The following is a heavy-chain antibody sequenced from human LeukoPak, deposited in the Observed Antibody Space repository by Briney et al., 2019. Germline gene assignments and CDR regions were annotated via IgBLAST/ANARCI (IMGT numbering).Heavy chain of an antibody. CDR1: GFTFSSFS. CDR2: ISYDGSNK. CDR3: AKGRVGANGYYYYGMDV. J-gene: IGHJ6*02. V-gene: IGHV3-30*18. Sequence: GRSLRLSCAATGFTFSSFSMHWVRQAPGKGLEWVAVISYDGSNKYYADSVKGRFAISRDNSKNTLYLQMNSLRTEDTAVYYCAKGRVGANGYYYYGMDVWGQRTTVTVSS. D-gene: IGHD1-26*01.